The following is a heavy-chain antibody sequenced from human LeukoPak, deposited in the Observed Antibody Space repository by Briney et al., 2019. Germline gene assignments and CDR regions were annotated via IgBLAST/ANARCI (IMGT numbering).Heavy chain of an antibody. V-gene: IGHV3-7*01. CDR2: IKQDGSEK. CDR1: GFTFSSYW. Sequence: GGSLRLSCAASGFTFSSYWMSWVRQVPGKGLEWVANIKQDGSEKYYVDSVKGRFTISRDNAKNSLYLQMNSLRAEDTAVYYCARGGGYDYRGHEDVREYYYDSSGYGEGDAFDIWGQGTMVTVSS. D-gene: IGHD3-22*01. J-gene: IGHJ3*02. CDR3: ARGGGYDYRGHEDVREYYYDSSGYGEGDAFDI.